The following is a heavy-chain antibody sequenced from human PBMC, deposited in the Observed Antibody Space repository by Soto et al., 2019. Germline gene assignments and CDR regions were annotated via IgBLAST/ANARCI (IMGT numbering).Heavy chain of an antibody. Sequence: SQTLSLTCAISGDSVSSNSAAWNWIRQSPSRGLEWLGRTYYRSKWYNDYAVSVKSRITINPDTSKNQFSLQLNSVTPEDTAVYYCAREGGLGYCSSTSCYTSNWFDPWGQGTLVTVS. CDR2: TYYRSKWYN. CDR1: GDSVSSNSAA. D-gene: IGHD2-2*02. CDR3: AREGGLGYCSSTSCYTSNWFDP. J-gene: IGHJ5*02. V-gene: IGHV6-1*01.